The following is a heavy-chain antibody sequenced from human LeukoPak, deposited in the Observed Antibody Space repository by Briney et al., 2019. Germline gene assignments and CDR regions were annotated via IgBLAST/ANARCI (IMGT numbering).Heavy chain of an antibody. D-gene: IGHD4-17*01. CDR1: GYMFTGYY. CDR2: INPNTGGT. CDR3: ARGVTTVVPYHYYGMDV. V-gene: IGHV1-2*02. Sequence: ASVKVSCTSSGYMFTGYYIYWVRQAPSQGLECMGWINPNTGGTSYSENFRGRVTMTRDTSISTAYLELSRLTSNDTAVYYCARGVTTVVPYHYYGMDVWGQGTTVTVSS. J-gene: IGHJ6*02.